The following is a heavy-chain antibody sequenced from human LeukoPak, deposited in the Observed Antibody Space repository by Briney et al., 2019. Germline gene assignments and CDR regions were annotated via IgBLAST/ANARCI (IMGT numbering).Heavy chain of an antibody. Sequence: GASVKVSCKTSVYTFTSYGIGWVRQAPGQGLEWMAWISPYNGNTNYAQKLQGRVTVTTDTSTTTAYMELGSLRSDDTAVYYCTRDRSASGSQNYWGQGTLVTVSS. V-gene: IGHV1-18*01. CDR1: VYTFTSYG. D-gene: IGHD1-26*01. CDR2: ISPYNGNT. J-gene: IGHJ4*02. CDR3: TRDRSASGSQNY.